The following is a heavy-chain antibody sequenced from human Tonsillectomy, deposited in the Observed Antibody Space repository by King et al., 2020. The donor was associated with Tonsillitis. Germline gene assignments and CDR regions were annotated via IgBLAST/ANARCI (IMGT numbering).Heavy chain of an antibody. CDR3: ARSPQIYYDDGFDI. CDR1: GDSITTGGYY. D-gene: IGHD3-16*01. V-gene: IGHV4-31*03. J-gene: IGHJ3*02. CDR2: IYHNGIT. Sequence: HVQLQESGPGLVKPSQTLSLTCTVSGDSITTGGYYWSWIRQHPEKGLEWIGYIYHNGITYYIPSLKSRVTISVDTSENQFSLKLNSVSAADTALYYCARSPQIYYDDGFDIWGQGTMVTVSS.